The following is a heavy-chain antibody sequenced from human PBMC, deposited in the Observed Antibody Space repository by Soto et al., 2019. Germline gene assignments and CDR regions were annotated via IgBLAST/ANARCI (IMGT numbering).Heavy chain of an antibody. J-gene: IGHJ4*02. V-gene: IGHV3-66*04. D-gene: IGHD3-16*01. CDR1: EFTVSSNY. CDR3: AKLGLGVDY. Sequence: PGGSLRLSCAASEFTVSSNYMSWVRQAPGKGLEWVSVIYSGGSTYYADSVKGRFTISRDNSKNTLYLQMNSLRAEDTAVYYCAKLGLGVDYWGQGTLVTVSS. CDR2: IYSGGST.